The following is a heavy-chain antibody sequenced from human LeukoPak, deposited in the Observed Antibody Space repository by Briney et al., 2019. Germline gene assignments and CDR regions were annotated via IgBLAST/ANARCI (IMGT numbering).Heavy chain of an antibody. Sequence: KPSETLSLTCAVYGGSFSGYYWSGIRQPPGKGLEWMGEINHSGSTNYNPSLKSRVTISVDTSKNQFSLKLSSVTAADTAVYYCARGPVGYRSSSFPLSYWRQGTLVTVSP. CDR3: ARGPVGYRSSSFPLSY. V-gene: IGHV4-34*01. CDR1: GGSFSGYY. J-gene: IGHJ4*02. D-gene: IGHD6-6*01. CDR2: INHSGST.